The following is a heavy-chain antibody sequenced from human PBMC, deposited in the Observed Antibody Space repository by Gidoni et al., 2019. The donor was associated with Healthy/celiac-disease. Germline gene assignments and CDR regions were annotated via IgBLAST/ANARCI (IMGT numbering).Heavy chain of an antibody. CDR2: INHSGST. D-gene: IGHD2-15*01. CDR1: GGSFSGYS. V-gene: IGHV4-34*01. CDR3: ARGQKGYCSGGSCYSTVYFDY. Sequence: QVQLQQWGAGLLKPSETLSLTCAVYGGSFSGYSWIWLRQPPGKGLEWIGEINHSGSTNYNPSLKSRGTISVDTSKNQFSLKLSSVTAADTAVYYCARGQKGYCSGGSCYSTVYFDYWGQGTLVTVSS. J-gene: IGHJ4*02.